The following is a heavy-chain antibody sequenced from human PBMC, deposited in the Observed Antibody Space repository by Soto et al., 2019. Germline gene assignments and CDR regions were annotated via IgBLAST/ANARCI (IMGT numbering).Heavy chain of an antibody. D-gene: IGHD6-19*01. V-gene: IGHV1-69*13. CDR2: IIPIFGAA. CDR3: ASGQWLLSFDY. Sequence: SVKVSCKASGGTFSSYAISWVRQAPGQGLEWMGGIIPIFGAANYAQKFQGRVTITADESTSTAYMELSSLRSEDTAVYYCASGQWLLSFDYWGQGTLVTVSS. J-gene: IGHJ4*02. CDR1: GGTFSSYA.